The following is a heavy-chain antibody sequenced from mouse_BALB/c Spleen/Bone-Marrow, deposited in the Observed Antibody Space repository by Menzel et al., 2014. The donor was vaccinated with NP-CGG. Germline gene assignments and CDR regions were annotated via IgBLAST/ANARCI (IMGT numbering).Heavy chain of an antibody. J-gene: IGHJ1*01. CDR1: GFTFTDHY. D-gene: IGHD2-4*01. CDR2: SRNKANGYTT. Sequence: KLMESGGGLAQPGGSLRLSCATSGFTFTDHYMSWVRQPPGKALEWLGFSRNKANGYTTEYSASVKGRFTISRDNSQSILYLQMNTLRAEDSATYYCARDINYDIYWYFDVWGAGTTVTVSS. CDR3: ARDINYDIYWYFDV. V-gene: IGHV7-3*02.